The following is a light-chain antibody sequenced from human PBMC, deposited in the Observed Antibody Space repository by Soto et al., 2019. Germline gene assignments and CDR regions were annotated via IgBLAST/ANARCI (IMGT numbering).Light chain of an antibody. V-gene: IGLV2-14*03. Sequence: QSALTQPASVSGSPGQSTTISCTGTSSDVGGYNEVSWYQQRPGKAPKLMIYDVSNRPSGVSSRFSASKSGNTASLTISGLRAEEEAYYYCGSHAAGSTLIFGGGTKLTVL. CDR1: SSDVGGYNE. J-gene: IGLJ2*01. CDR3: GSHAAGSTLI. CDR2: DVS.